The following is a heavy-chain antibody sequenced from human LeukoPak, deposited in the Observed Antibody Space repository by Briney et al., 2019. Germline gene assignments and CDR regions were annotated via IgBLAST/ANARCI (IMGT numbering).Heavy chain of an antibody. V-gene: IGHV3-7*01. CDR2: IKEDGSEK. J-gene: IGHJ6*03. Sequence: GGSLRLSCAASGFTFTSYWMNWVRQAPGKGLEWVANIKEDGSEKYYVDSVKGRFIISRDNAKDSLYLQMNSLRAEDTAVYYCARVSAGGTYYYYYYMDVWGKGTTVTVSS. CDR3: ARVSAGGTYYYYYYMDV. CDR1: GFTFTSYW.